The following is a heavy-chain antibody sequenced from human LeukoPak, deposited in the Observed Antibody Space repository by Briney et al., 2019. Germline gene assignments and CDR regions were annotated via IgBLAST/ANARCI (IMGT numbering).Heavy chain of an antibody. V-gene: IGHV3-30*04. CDR1: GFTFSSYA. J-gene: IGHJ4*02. CDR3: ASTIAVAAPDY. Sequence: GGSLRLSCAASGFTFSSYAMHWVRQAPGKGLEWVAVISYDGSNKYYADSVKGRFTISRDNSKNTLYLQMNSLRAEDTAVYYCASTIAVAAPDYWGQGTLVTVSS. D-gene: IGHD6-19*01. CDR2: ISYDGSNK.